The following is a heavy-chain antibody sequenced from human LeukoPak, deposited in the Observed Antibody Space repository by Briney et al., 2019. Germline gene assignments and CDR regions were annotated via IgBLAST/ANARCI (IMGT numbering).Heavy chain of an antibody. CDR1: GFTFSSYG. V-gene: IGHV3-30*02. Sequence: GRSLRLSCAASGFTFSSYGIHWVRQAPGKGLEWVTFIRYDGSIKYYADSVKGRFTISRDNSKNTLYLQMNSLRAEDTAVYYCAKDLTRSRLWTTKSTGFDYWGQGTLVTVSS. CDR3: AKDLTRSRLWTTKSTGFDY. D-gene: IGHD2-21*01. CDR2: IRYDGSIK. J-gene: IGHJ4*02.